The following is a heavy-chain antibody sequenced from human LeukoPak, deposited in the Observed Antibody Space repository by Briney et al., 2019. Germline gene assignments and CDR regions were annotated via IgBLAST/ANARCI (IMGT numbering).Heavy chain of an antibody. D-gene: IGHD2-2*01. CDR3: ARGDCSSNSCSFEY. J-gene: IGHJ4*02. CDR1: GGSISSGGYY. CDR2: IYYSGST. V-gene: IGHV4-61*02. Sequence: SQTLSLTRTVSGGSISSGGYYWSWIRQSAGKGLEWLGRIYYSGSTNYNPSLRSRVTMSVDTSKNQFSLKLSSVTAADTAVYYCARGDCSSNSCSFEYWGQGTLVTVPS.